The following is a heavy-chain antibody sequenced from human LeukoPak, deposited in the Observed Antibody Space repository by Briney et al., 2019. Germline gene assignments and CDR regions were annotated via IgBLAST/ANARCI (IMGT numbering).Heavy chain of an antibody. J-gene: IGHJ2*01. V-gene: IGHV4-59*01. Sequence: SETLSHTCTVSGGSISSYYWSWIRQPPGKGLEWIRYIYYSGSTNYNPSLKSRVTISVDTSKNQFSLKLSSVTAADTAVYYCARGSIVGATPHDLWGRGTLVTVSS. CDR2: IYYSGST. CDR3: ARGSIVGATPHDL. CDR1: GGSISSYY. D-gene: IGHD1-26*01.